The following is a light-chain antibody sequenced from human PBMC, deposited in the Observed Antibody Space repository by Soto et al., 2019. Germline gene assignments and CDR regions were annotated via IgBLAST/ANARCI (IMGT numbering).Light chain of an antibody. CDR3: QQSYSTPRT. CDR2: AAS. J-gene: IGKJ1*01. V-gene: IGKV1-39*01. Sequence: DIQMTQSPSSLSASVGDRVTITCRASQSISSSLNWYQQKPGKAPTLLIYAASSLQSGVPSRFSGRGSGTDFTLTISSLQPEDFATYYCQQSYSTPRTFGQGTKVEIK. CDR1: QSISSS.